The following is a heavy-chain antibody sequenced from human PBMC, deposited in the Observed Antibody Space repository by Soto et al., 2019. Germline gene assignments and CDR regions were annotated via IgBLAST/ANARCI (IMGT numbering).Heavy chain of an antibody. Sequence: GGSLILSWAASGLIFSNYKMHWVRQAPGKGLVWVSRINTDGSITDYADSVKGRFTVSRDNPKNTLYLQMNSLRAEDTAVYYCGRHTDGLYYWGQGTLVTVSS. CDR2: INTDGSIT. J-gene: IGHJ4*02. D-gene: IGHD2-2*02. V-gene: IGHV3-74*01. CDR1: GLIFSNYK. CDR3: GRHTDGLYY.